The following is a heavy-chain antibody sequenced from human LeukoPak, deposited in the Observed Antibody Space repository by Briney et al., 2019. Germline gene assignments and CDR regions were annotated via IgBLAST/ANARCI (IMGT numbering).Heavy chain of an antibody. D-gene: IGHD3-3*01. Sequence: SETLSLTCAVSGGSISSSNWWCWVRQPPGKGLEWIGEIYHSGSTNYNPSLKSRVTISVDKSKNQFSLKLTSVTAADTAVYYCARGWNRRIKRITIFGVVIWFDPWGQGTLVTVSS. J-gene: IGHJ5*02. V-gene: IGHV4-4*02. CDR3: ARGWNRRIKRITIFGVVIWFDP. CDR2: IYHSGST. CDR1: GGSISSSNW.